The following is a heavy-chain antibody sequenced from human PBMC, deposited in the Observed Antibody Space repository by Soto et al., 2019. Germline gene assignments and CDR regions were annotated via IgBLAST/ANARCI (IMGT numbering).Heavy chain of an antibody. CDR3: ATEGRGGDYFLAG. Sequence: XSVEASCKVSGNALTELSVHLVRQAPRKGLEWMGGFDPEDGETIYAQKFQVRVTMTEDTSTDTAYMELSSLRSEDTAVYYCATEGRGGDYFLAGWGQGTLVTVSS. CDR2: FDPEDGET. D-gene: IGHD2-21*02. J-gene: IGHJ4*02. V-gene: IGHV1-24*01. CDR1: GNALTELS.